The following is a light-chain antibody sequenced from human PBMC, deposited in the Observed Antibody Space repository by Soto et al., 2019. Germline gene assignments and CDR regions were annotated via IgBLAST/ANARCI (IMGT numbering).Light chain of an antibody. Sequence: QSVLTQPASVSGSPGQSITISCTGTSSDVGTYNLVSWYQQHPGKAPKLMIFEGSKRPSGVSNRFSGSKSGNTASLTISGLQAEDEADYYFCSYARNSTYVFGTGTKVTVL. J-gene: IGLJ1*01. CDR2: EGS. V-gene: IGLV2-23*01. CDR1: SSDVGTYNL. CDR3: CSYARNSTYV.